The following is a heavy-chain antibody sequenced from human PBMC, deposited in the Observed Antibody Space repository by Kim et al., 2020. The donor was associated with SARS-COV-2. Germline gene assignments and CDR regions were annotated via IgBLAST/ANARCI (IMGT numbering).Heavy chain of an antibody. CDR1: GGSISSGGYY. V-gene: IGHV4-31*03. Sequence: SETLSLTCTVSGGSISSGGYYWSWIRQHPGKGLEWIGYIYYSGSTYYNPSLKSRVTISVDTSKNQFSLKLSSVTAADTAVYYCAREVVRVFNWFDPWGQGTLVTVSS. J-gene: IGHJ5*02. D-gene: IGHD3-10*01. CDR3: AREVVRVFNWFDP. CDR2: IYYSGST.